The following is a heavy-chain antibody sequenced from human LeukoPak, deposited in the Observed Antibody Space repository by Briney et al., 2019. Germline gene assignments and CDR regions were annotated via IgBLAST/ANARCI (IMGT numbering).Heavy chain of an antibody. J-gene: IGHJ3*02. CDR2: INPNSGDT. D-gene: IGHD3-10*01. V-gene: IGHV1-2*06. CDR3: ARGRALLWFGESRGNAFDI. CDR1: GYTFTGYH. Sequence: GASVKVSCKASGYTFTGYHMHWVRQAPGQGLEWMGRINPNSGDTNYAQNFQGRVTMTRDTSISTAYMELSRLRSEDTAVYYCARGRALLWFGESRGNAFDIWGQGTMVTVSS.